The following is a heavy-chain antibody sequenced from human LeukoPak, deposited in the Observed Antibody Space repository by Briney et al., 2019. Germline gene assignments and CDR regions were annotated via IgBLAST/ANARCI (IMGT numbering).Heavy chain of an antibody. V-gene: IGHV4-38-2*02. CDR2: IYHSGST. CDR3: ARDVAARADYFDY. CDR1: GYSISSDYY. Sequence: SETLSLTCAVSGYSISSDYYCGLIRQPPGKRLEWIGTIYHSGSTYYNPSLKSRLTISVDTSKKQFSLKLSFVADADAAVYYCARDVAARADYFDYWGQGTLVTVSS. J-gene: IGHJ4*02. D-gene: IGHD6-6*01.